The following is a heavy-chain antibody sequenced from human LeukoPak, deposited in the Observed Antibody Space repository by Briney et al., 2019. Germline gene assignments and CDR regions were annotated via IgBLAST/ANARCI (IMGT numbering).Heavy chain of an antibody. CDR2: ISGSGGST. CDR1: GFTFSSYA. J-gene: IGHJ5*02. D-gene: IGHD6-13*01. Sequence: GGTLRLSCAASGFTFSSYAVSWVRQAPGKGLEWVSAISGSGGSTYYADSVKGRFTISRDNSKNTLYLQMNSLRAEDTAVYYCANVVGSAAAGNRWFDPWGQGTLVTVSS. V-gene: IGHV3-23*01. CDR3: ANVVGSAAAGNRWFDP.